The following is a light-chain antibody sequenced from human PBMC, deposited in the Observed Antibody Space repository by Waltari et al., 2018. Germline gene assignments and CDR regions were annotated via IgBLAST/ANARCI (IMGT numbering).Light chain of an antibody. CDR3: MQGLQTPWT. CDR2: LVS. V-gene: IGKV2-28*01. J-gene: IGKJ1*01. CDR1: QSPQHSDGRLF. Sequence: IVLTQSPLSLAVTPGEPASISCRASQSPQHSDGRLFLDWYLQKPGQSPQLVIYLVSNRASGVPDRFSGSGSGTDCTLKISRVEAEDVGVYYCMQGLQTPWTFGQGTKVEVK.